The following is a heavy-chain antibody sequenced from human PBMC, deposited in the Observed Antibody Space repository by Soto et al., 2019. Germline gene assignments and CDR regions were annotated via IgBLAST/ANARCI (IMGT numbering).Heavy chain of an antibody. CDR2: IYYSGST. J-gene: IGHJ6*02. Sequence: SETLSLTCTVSGGSISSGGYYWSWIRQHPGKGLEWIGYIYYSGSTYYNPSLKSRVTISVDTSKNQFSLKLSSVTAADTAVYYCARDRLGDGYPGGRYYYGMDVWGQGTTVTVSS. D-gene: IGHD5-12*01. V-gene: IGHV4-31*03. CDR1: GGSISSGGYY. CDR3: ARDRLGDGYPGGRYYYGMDV.